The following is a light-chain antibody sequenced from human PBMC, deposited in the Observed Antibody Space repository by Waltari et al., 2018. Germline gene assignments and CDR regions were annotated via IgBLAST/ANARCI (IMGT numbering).Light chain of an antibody. J-gene: IGKJ1*01. Sequence: DIQMTQSPYTLSASVGDNVTIPCRASQSLSRRVAWYQQKPGKAPKHLIYMLSRLESGVPSRFSGTGSGTEFTLTISSLQPDDFATYYCQQYNSRPGTFGQGTKVEIK. CDR2: MLS. CDR3: QQYNSRPGT. CDR1: QSLSRR. V-gene: IGKV1-5*03.